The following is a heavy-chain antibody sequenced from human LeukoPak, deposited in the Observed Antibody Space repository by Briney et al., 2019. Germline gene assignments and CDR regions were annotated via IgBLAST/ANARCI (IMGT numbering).Heavy chain of an antibody. CDR2: IYYSGST. J-gene: IGHJ6*03. CDR1: GYSISSGYY. Sequence: SETLSLTCTVSGYSISSGYYWGWIRQPPGKGLEWIGSIYYSGSTYYNPSLKSRVTISVDTSKNQFSLKLSSVTAADTAVYYCARKRITMVRGVILHYYMDVWGKGTTVTISS. CDR3: ARKRITMVRGVILHYYMDV. D-gene: IGHD3-10*01. V-gene: IGHV4-38-2*02.